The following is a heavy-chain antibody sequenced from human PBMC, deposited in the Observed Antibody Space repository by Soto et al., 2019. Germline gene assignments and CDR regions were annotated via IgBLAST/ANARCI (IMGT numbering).Heavy chain of an antibody. CDR1: GYTFTGYF. CDR2: INPNSGGT. V-gene: IGHV1-2*02. CDR3: AREGSSSSKSFQQ. J-gene: IGHJ1*01. D-gene: IGHD6-6*01. Sequence: ASVKVSCKASGYTFTGYFMHWVRQAPGQGLEWMGWINPNSGGTNYAQKFQGRVTMTRDTSISTAYMELYTLTSDDTAMYYCAREGSSSSKSFQQWGQGTLVTVSS.